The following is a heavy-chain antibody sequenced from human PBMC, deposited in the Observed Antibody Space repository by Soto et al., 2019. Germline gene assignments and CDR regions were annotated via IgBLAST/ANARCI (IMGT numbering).Heavy chain of an antibody. Sequence: EVQLLESGGGLVQPGGSLRLSCAASGFTFISYAMSWVCQAPGKGLGWVAVNSGSGGSTYFADCLMDRFTISRNNSRNTLYLQLNSQRAEDTAVYYCAKDAWDTGEPGGRLDYWGQRPLVTVAS. CDR3: AKDAWDTGEPGGRLDY. CDR2: NSGSGGST. CDR1: GFTFISYA. D-gene: IGHD7-27*01. J-gene: IGHJ4*01. V-gene: IGHV3-23*01.